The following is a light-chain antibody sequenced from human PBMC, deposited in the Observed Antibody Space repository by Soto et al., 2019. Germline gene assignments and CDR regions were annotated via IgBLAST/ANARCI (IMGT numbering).Light chain of an antibody. J-gene: IGKJ1*01. CDR2: DTF. Sequence: EIQLTQSPSTLSLSVGERATVTCRASQSVGGNYLAWYQQRPGQAPRLLIYDTFRRATGIPDRFSGSGSGTDFTLTISRLEAEDFAVYYCQQYQNSPRTFGQGTKVDIK. CDR3: QQYQNSPRT. V-gene: IGKV3-20*01. CDR1: QSVGGNY.